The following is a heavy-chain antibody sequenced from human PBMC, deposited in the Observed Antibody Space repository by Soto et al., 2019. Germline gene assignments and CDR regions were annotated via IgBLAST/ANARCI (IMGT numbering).Heavy chain of an antibody. CDR3: ARREEGERPRFDY. Sequence: SETLSLTCTVSGGSISSGSYYWGWIRQPPGKGLEWIGSIYYSGSTYYNPSLKSRVTLSVDTSKNQFSLKLSSVTAADTAVYYCARREEGERPRFDYWGQGTLVTVSS. D-gene: IGHD6-25*01. CDR2: IYYSGST. J-gene: IGHJ4*02. CDR1: GGSISSGSYY. V-gene: IGHV4-39*01.